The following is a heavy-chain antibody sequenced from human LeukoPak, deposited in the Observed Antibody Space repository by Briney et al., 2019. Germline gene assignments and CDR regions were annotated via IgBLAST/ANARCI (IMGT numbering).Heavy chain of an antibody. V-gene: IGHV3-7*03. CDR1: GLNISSHW. D-gene: IGHD3-3*01. CDR3: ARDQYDTWSRRGNFDS. Sequence: PGGSLRLSCAASGLNISSHWMSWVRQAPGKGLEWVANIKLDGSEKNYVDSVKGRFTISRDNTKNSLYLQMNSLRVEDTAVFYCARDQYDTWSRRGNFDSWGQGTLVIVSS. CDR2: IKLDGSEK. J-gene: IGHJ4*02.